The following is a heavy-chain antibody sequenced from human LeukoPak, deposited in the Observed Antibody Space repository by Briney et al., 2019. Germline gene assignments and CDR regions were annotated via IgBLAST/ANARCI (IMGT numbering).Heavy chain of an antibody. CDR2: IYTSGST. V-gene: IGHV4-4*07. D-gene: IGHD4-11*01. Sequence: KPSETLSLTCTVSGGSISSYYWSWIRQPAGKGLEWIGRIYTSGSTNYNPSLKSRVTMSVDTSKNQFSLKLSSVTAADTAVYYCARDQVSTETKDWYFDLWGRGTLVTVSS. J-gene: IGHJ2*01. CDR3: ARDQVSTETKDWYFDL. CDR1: GGSISSYY.